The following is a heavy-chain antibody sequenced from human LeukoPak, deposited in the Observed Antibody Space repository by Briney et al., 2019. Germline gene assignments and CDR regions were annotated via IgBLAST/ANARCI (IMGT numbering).Heavy chain of an antibody. CDR3: ARGLDPTPRYFDY. V-gene: IGHV4-34*01. CDR1: GFTFSNAW. Sequence: GSLRLSCAASGFTFSNAWMSWVRQAPGKGLEWIGEINHSGSTNYYPSLKSRVTISVDTSKNQFSLKLSSVTAADTAVYYCARGLDPTPRYFDYWGQGTLVTVSS. CDR2: INHSGST. J-gene: IGHJ4*02.